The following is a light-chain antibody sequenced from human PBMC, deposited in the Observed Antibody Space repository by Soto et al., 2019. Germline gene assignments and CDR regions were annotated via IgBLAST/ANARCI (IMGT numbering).Light chain of an antibody. J-gene: IGKJ5*01. Sequence: EIVLTQSPATLSLSPGEIATLSFRASQSVSNNYLAWYQQKPGQAPRLLIYGASSRATGIPDRFSGSGSGTDFTLTISSLEPEDFAVYYCQQRSNWPPITFGQGTRLEI. V-gene: IGKV3D-20*02. CDR3: QQRSNWPPIT. CDR1: QSVSNNY. CDR2: GAS.